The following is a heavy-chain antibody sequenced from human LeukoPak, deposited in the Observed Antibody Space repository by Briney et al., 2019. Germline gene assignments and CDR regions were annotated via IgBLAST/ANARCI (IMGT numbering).Heavy chain of an antibody. J-gene: IGHJ4*02. CDR2: ISNSGGST. CDR3: ARGGVYSSGWYVDY. CDR1: GFTLSSYS. V-gene: IGHV3-21*01. D-gene: IGHD6-19*01. Sequence: GGSLRLSCAASGFTLSSYSMNWVRQAPGKGLEWVSSISNSGGSTYHADSVKGRFTISRDNAKNSLYLQMNSLRAEDTAVYYCARGGVYSSGWYVDYWGQGTLVTVSS.